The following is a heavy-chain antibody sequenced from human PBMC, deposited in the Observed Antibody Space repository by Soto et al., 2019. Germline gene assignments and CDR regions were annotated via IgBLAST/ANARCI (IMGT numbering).Heavy chain of an antibody. CDR3: ARDRITGTPIYYYYGMDV. CDR2: IIPIFGTA. V-gene: IGHV1-69*13. CDR1: GGTFSSYA. D-gene: IGHD1-20*01. J-gene: IGHJ6*02. Sequence: ASVKVSCKASGGTFSSYAISWVRQAPGQGLEWMGGIIPIFGTANYAQKFQGRVTITADESTSTAYMELSSLRSEDTAVYYCARDRITGTPIYYYYGMDVWGQGTTVTVSS.